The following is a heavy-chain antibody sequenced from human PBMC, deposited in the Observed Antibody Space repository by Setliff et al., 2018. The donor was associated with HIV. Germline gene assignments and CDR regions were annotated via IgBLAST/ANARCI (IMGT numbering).Heavy chain of an antibody. D-gene: IGHD2-21*01. J-gene: IGHJ4*02. Sequence: LSLTCAVYGGSFSGYYWSWIRQPPGKGLEWIGEINHSGSTNYNPSLKSRVTISVVTSKNQFSVRLSSVTAADTAVYYCATRDCGDDCYFDYWGQGTLVTVSS. CDR1: GGSFSGYY. CDR2: INHSGST. V-gene: IGHV4-34*01. CDR3: ATRDCGDDCYFDY.